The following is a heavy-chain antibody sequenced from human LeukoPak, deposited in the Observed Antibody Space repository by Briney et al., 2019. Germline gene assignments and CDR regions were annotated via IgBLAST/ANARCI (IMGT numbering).Heavy chain of an antibody. CDR1: GGSISTSSYY. Sequence: SETLSLTCTVSGGSISTSSYYWGWIRQPPGKGLECIGNIYYSGSTYYNPSLKSRVTISVDTSKNQFSLNLSSVTAADTAVYYCARWDPSFDAFSDAFDIWGQGTMVTVSS. V-gene: IGHV4-39*07. D-gene: IGHD3-9*01. CDR2: IYYSGST. J-gene: IGHJ3*02. CDR3: ARWDPSFDAFSDAFDI.